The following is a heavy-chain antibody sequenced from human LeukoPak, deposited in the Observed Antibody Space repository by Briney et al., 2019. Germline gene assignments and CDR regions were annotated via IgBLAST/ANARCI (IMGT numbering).Heavy chain of an antibody. V-gene: IGHV1-8*01. J-gene: IGHJ4*02. CDR3: GRRVYDGKTVDY. CDR2: MNPGSGST. D-gene: IGHD5/OR15-5a*01. CDR1: GYTFTSYD. Sequence: ASVKVSCKASGYTFTSYDINWVRQATGQGLEWMGWMNPGSGSTGYAQRFQGRVTMTRNTSISTAYMELSSLTSEDTAVYYCGRRVYDGKTVDYWGQGTLVTVSS.